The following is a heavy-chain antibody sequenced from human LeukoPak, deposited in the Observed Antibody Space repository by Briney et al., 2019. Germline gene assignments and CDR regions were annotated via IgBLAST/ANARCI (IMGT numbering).Heavy chain of an antibody. V-gene: IGHV1-46*01. D-gene: IGHD3-16*02. Sequence: ASVKVSCKASGYTFTSYYMHWVRQAPGHGLEWMGIINPSGGSTSYAQKFQGRVTMTRDTSTSTVYMELSSLKSEDTAVYYCARDYRDYVWGSYRPKYYFDYWGQGTLVTVSS. J-gene: IGHJ4*02. CDR1: GYTFTSYY. CDR2: INPSGGST. CDR3: ARDYRDYVWGSYRPKYYFDY.